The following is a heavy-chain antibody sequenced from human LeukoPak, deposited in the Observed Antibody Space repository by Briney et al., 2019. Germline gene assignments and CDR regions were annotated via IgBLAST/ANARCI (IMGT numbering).Heavy chain of an antibody. CDR1: GGSISSYY. Sequence: SETLSLTCTVSGGSISSYYWSWIRQPPGKGLEWIGYIYYSGSTNYNPSLKSRVTISVDTSKNQFSLKLSSVTAADTAVYYCARGLEATTWIFDYWGQGTLVTVSS. V-gene: IGHV4-59*01. CDR2: IYYSGST. J-gene: IGHJ4*02. CDR3: ARGLEATTWIFDY. D-gene: IGHD1-26*01.